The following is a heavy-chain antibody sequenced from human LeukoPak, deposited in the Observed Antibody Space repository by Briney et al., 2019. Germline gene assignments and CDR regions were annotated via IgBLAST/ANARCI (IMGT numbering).Heavy chain of an antibody. Sequence: KPGGSLRLSCAASGFTFSNAWMSWVRQAPGKGLEWVGRIKSKTDGGTTDYAVSVEGRFTISRDDSKNTLYLQMNSLKTEDTAVYYCTRGLLGVINGAFDIWGQGTMVTVSS. CDR1: GFTFSNAW. J-gene: IGHJ3*02. D-gene: IGHD3-3*01. V-gene: IGHV3-15*01. CDR3: TRGLLGVINGAFDI. CDR2: IKSKTDGGTT.